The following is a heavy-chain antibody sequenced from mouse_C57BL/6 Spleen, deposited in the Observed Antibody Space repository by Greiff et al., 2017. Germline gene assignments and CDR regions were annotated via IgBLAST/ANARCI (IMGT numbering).Heavy chain of an antibody. CDR2: IWPGGGT. D-gene: IGHD2-5*01. J-gene: IGHJ4*01. Sequence: VKLMESGPGLVAPSQSLSITCTVSGFSLTNYAISWVRQPPGKGLEWLGVIWPGGGTNYNSALKSRLSISKDNAKSQVFLKMNSLQTDDTARYYCARAYSNYNAMDDWGQGTSVTVAS. CDR1: GFSLTNYA. CDR3: ARAYSNYNAMDD. V-gene: IGHV2-9-1*01.